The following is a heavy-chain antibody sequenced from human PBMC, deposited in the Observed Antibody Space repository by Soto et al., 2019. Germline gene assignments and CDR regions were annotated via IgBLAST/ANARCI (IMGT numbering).Heavy chain of an antibody. Sequence: QVQLVESGGGVVRPGRSLRLSCAASGFSFSTYTMHWVRQAPGKGLEWVAVISYDGSNKYYTDSVKGRFVISRDNSKNTLYLEMNSLRAEDTAVYYCARDKSPNRSSWYVFDYWGQGNLVTVSS. CDR3: ARDKSPNRSSWYVFDY. CDR1: GFSFSTYT. D-gene: IGHD6-13*01. CDR2: ISYDGSNK. J-gene: IGHJ4*02. V-gene: IGHV3-30*09.